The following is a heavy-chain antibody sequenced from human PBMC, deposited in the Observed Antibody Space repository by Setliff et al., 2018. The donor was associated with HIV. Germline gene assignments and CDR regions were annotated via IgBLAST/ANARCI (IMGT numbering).Heavy chain of an antibody. D-gene: IGHD3-10*01. CDR3: ATIRLTMVRGIPNWFDP. V-gene: IGHV4-39*01. J-gene: IGHJ5*02. CDR1: GDSIRGTSFY. Sequence: PSETLSLTCSVSGDSIRGTSFYWGWIRQPPGKGLEWIANIYYSGHAYYNPSLESRVSISVDTSKNQFSLKMTSVTAADTAVYYCATIRLTMVRGIPNWFDPWGQGTLVTVSS. CDR2: IYYSGHA.